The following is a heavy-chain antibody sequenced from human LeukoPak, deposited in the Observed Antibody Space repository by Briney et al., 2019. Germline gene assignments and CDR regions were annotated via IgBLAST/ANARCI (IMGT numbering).Heavy chain of an antibody. V-gene: IGHV1-69*04. D-gene: IGHD6-13*01. CDR1: GGTFSSYA. J-gene: IGHJ3*02. CDR2: IIPILGIA. Sequence: SVKDSCKASGGTFSSYAISWVRQAPGQGLEWMGRIIPILGIANYAQKFQGRVTITADESTSTAYMELSSLRSEDTAVYYCARRSGVAAAETGAFDIWGQGTMVTVSS. CDR3: ARRSGVAAAETGAFDI.